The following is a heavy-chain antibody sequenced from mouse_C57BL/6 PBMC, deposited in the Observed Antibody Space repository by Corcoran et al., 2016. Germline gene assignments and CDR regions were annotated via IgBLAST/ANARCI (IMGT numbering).Heavy chain of an antibody. J-gene: IGHJ1*03. D-gene: IGHD1-1*01. Sequence: QIQLEQSGPELEKPGETVKISCKASGDTFTESPMHWVKEAPGKGFMGRGMIYTDTGEPTYAEEIKGRFAFSWETSASTAYLQINNLKNEDTATYLCVSSYYVSSYEGYCYVWGTGTTVTVSS. CDR1: GDTFTESP. V-gene: IGHV9-1*01. CDR2: IYTDTGEP. CDR3: VSSYYVSSYEGYCYV.